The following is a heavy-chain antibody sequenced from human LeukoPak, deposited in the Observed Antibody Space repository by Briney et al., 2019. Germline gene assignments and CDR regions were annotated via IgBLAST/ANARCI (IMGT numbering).Heavy chain of an antibody. CDR1: GFTFSNYA. J-gene: IGHJ4*02. CDR3: AKQLGYCSDGSCYFPY. V-gene: IGHV3-23*01. D-gene: IGHD2-15*01. Sequence: GGSLRLSCAASGFTFSNYAMSWVRQAPGKGLEWVSAISNNGGYTYYADSVQGRFTISRDNSKSTLCLQMNSLRAEDTAVYYCAKQLGYCSDGSCYFPYWGQGTLVTVSS. CDR2: ISNNGGYT.